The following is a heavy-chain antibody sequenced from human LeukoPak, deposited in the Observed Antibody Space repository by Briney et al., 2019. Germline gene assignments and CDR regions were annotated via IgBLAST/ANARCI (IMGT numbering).Heavy chain of an antibody. CDR3: ARVYYYGSGSPSWFDP. V-gene: IGHV3-30-3*01. J-gene: IGHJ5*02. Sequence: PGGSLRLSCAASGFTFSSYAMHWVRQAPGKGLEWVAVISYDGSSKYYADSVKGRFTISRDNSKNTLYLQMNSLRAEDTAVYYCARVYYYGSGSPSWFDPWGQGTLVTVSS. CDR2: ISYDGSSK. D-gene: IGHD3-10*01. CDR1: GFTFSSYA.